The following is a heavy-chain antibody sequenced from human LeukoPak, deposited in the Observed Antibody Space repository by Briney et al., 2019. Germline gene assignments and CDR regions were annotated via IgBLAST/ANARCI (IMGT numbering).Heavy chain of an antibody. CDR2: IIPIFGTA. Sequence: SVKVSCKASGGTFSSYAISWVRQAPGQGLEWMGGIIPIFGTANYAQKFQGRVTITADKSTSKAYMELSSLRSEDTAVYTCARIALAHLFDPWGQGTLVTVSS. J-gene: IGHJ5*02. CDR1: GGTFSSYA. CDR3: ARIALAHLFDP. V-gene: IGHV1-69*06. D-gene: IGHD2-21*01.